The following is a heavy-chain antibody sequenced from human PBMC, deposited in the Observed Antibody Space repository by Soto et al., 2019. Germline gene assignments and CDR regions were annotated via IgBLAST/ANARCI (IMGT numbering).Heavy chain of an antibody. Sequence: SETLSLTCTVSGGSISSGDYYWSWIRQPPGKGLEWIGYIYYSGSTYYNPSLKSRVTISVDTSKNQFSLKLSSVTAADTAVYYCARDKAKAGTTGVWFDPWGQGTLDTVSS. CDR2: IYYSGST. CDR3: ARDKAKAGTTGVWFDP. V-gene: IGHV4-30-4*01. J-gene: IGHJ5*02. CDR1: GGSISSGDYY. D-gene: IGHD1-7*01.